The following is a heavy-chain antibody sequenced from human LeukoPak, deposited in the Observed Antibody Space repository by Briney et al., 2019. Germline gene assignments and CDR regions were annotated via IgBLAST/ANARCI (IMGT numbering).Heavy chain of an antibody. CDR2: IIPIFGTA. Sequence: SVKVSCKASGGTFSSYAISWVRQAPGQGLEWMGGIIPIFGTANYAQKFQGRVTITTDESTSTAYMELSSLRSEDTAVYYCARSDRNDFWSGYHSYYYYMDVWGKGTTVTVS. D-gene: IGHD3-3*01. J-gene: IGHJ6*03. V-gene: IGHV1-69*05. CDR3: ARSDRNDFWSGYHSYYYYMDV. CDR1: GGTFSSYA.